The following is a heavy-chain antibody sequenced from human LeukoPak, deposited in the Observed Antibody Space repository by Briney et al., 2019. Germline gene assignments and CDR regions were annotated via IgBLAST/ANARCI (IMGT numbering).Heavy chain of an antibody. V-gene: IGHV3-21*01. J-gene: IGHJ6*02. CDR3: ARERCSSTSCYRGDYGMDV. Sequence: PGGSLRLSCAASGFTFSSYSMNWVRQAPGKGLEWVSSISSDSSYIYYGESVKGRFTISRDNAKNSLYLQMNSLRAEDTAVYYCARERCSSTSCYRGDYGMDVWGQGTTVTVSS. CDR2: ISSDSSYI. D-gene: IGHD2-2*02. CDR1: GFTFSSYS.